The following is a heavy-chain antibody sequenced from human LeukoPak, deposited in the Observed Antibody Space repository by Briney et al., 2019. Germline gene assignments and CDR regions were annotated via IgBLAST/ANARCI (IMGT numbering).Heavy chain of an antibody. CDR3: ARTGSGWQPGDY. V-gene: IGHV3-7*05. Sequence: GGSLRLSCAASGFTFTNFWMTWVRQAPGKGLEWVATIKQDASETYYVDSVKGRFTISRDNAHNSLYLQMNTLSPEDTAVYYCARTGSGWQPGDYWGQGTLVTVSS. CDR1: GFTFTNFW. D-gene: IGHD6-19*01. J-gene: IGHJ4*02. CDR2: IKQDASET.